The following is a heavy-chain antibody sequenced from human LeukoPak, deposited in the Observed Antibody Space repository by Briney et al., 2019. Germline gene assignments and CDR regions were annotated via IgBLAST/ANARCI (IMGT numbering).Heavy chain of an antibody. V-gene: IGHV1-46*01. CDR2: INPNGGTT. Sequence: APVKVSCKASGYTLITYYIHWVRQAPGQGLEWMGIINPNGGTTSYAQKFQGRVTMTRDTSTSTVYMELSSLRSDDTAMYYCARESPPDWFDPWGQGTLVTVSS. J-gene: IGHJ5*02. CDR1: GYTLITYY. CDR3: ARESPPDWFDP.